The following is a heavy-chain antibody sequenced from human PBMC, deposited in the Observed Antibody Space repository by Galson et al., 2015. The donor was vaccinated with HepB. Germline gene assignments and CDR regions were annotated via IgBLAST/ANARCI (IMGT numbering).Heavy chain of an antibody. J-gene: IGHJ4*02. CDR2: ISWNRGNI. Sequence: SLRLSCAASGFTFDDYAMHWVRQAPGQGLEWVSSISWNRGNILYVDSVKGRFTISRDNAENSLYLQMNSLRPEDTALYYCVKDRGHTAIIPAGFDQWGQGALVTVSP. CDR1: GFTFDDYA. CDR3: VKDRGHTAIIPAGFDQ. V-gene: IGHV3-9*01. D-gene: IGHD5-18*01.